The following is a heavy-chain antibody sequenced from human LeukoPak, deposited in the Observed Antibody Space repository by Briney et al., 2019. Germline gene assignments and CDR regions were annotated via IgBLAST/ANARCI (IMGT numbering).Heavy chain of an antibody. Sequence: GGSLRLSCAASGFTFSSYAMSRVRQAPGKGLEWVSAISGGGGGTYYADSVKGRFTISRDNSKNTLYLQMNSLRAEDTAVYYCAKGRYYFDYWGQGTLVTVSS. J-gene: IGHJ4*02. CDR1: GFTFSSYA. V-gene: IGHV3-23*01. CDR3: AKGRYYFDY. CDR2: ISGGGGGT. D-gene: IGHD3-16*01.